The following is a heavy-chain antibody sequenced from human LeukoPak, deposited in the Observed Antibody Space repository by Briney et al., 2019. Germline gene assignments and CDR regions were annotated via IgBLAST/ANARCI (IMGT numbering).Heavy chain of an antibody. Sequence: ASVKVSCKASGYTFTSYGISWVRRAPGQGLEWMGWISAYNGNTNYAQKLQGRVTMTTDTSTSTAYMELRSLRSDDTAVYYCARDHVVVAAHWFDPWGQGTLVTVSS. CDR2: ISAYNGNT. V-gene: IGHV1-18*01. CDR1: GYTFTSYG. J-gene: IGHJ5*02. CDR3: ARDHVVVAAHWFDP. D-gene: IGHD2-15*01.